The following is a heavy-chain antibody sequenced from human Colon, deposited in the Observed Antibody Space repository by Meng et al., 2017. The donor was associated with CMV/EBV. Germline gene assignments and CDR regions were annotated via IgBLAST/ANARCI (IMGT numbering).Heavy chain of an antibody. D-gene: IGHD3-3*01. CDR3: ARTRRITSLGVVTPYGMDV. J-gene: IGHJ6*02. CDR2: TYYRSKWYN. Sequence: SQTLSLTCAISGDSVSRNSAACNWIRQSPSRGLEWLGRTYYRSKWYNDYAVSVKSRITITTDTSKTQFSLQLNSVTPEDTAVYYCARTRRITSLGVVTPYGMDVWGQGTTVTVSS. CDR1: GDSVSRNSAA. V-gene: IGHV6-1*01.